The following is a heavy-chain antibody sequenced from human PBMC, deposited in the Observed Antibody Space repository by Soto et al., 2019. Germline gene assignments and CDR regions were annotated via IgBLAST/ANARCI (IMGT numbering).Heavy chain of an antibody. CDR2: IVVGSGNT. D-gene: IGHD6-13*01. V-gene: IGHV1-58*01. CDR1: GFTFTSSA. J-gene: IGHJ6*02. Sequence: QIQLVQSGPEVKKPGTSVKVSCKASGFTFTSSAVQWVRQARGQRLEWIGWIVVGSGNTNYAQKFQERVTITRDMSTSTAYMELSILRSEDTAVDYCAAAAGSGSWYNYYSGMDVWGQGTTVTVAS. CDR3: AAAAGSGSWYNYYSGMDV.